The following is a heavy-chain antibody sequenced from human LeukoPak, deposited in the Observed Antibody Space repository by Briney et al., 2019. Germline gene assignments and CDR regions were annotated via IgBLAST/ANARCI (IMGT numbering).Heavy chain of an antibody. J-gene: IGHJ4*02. CDR3: ASAVRESRYCSSTSCHTALDY. V-gene: IGHV4-59*01. D-gene: IGHD2-2*02. CDR2: IYYSGST. Sequence: SETLSLTCTVSGGSISSNYWSWIRQPPGKGLEWIGYIYYSGSTNYNPSLKSRVTISVDTSKNQFSLKLSSVTAADTAVYYCASAVRESRYCSSTSCHTALDYWGQGTLVTVSS. CDR1: GGSISSNY.